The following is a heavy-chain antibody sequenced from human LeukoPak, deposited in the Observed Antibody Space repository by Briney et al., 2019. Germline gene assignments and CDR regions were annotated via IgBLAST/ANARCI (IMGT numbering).Heavy chain of an antibody. J-gene: IGHJ4*02. CDR3: ARYGNYSSSWYHY. CDR1: GYTFTGYY. CDR2: ITPNSGDT. V-gene: IGHV1-2*06. D-gene: IGHD6-13*01. Sequence: ASVKVSCKTSGYTFTGYYVHWVRQAPGQGLEWMGRITPNSGDTIYAQKFQGRATMTRDTSISAAYMELNSLTSDDTAIYYCARYGNYSSSWYHYWGQGTLVTVSS.